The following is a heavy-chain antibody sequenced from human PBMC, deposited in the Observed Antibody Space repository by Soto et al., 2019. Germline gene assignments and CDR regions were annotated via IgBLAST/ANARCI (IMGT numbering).Heavy chain of an antibody. CDR2: ISGSGSNT. D-gene: IGHD2-15*01. Sequence: GGSLRLSCEASGFTFRSHDMSWVRQAPGKELEWVATISGSGSNTHYTDSVKGRFIISKDNAKNTMYLQMDSPRAEDTAVYYCARDKVVGRTLTTHYYYGLDVWGQGTSVTVSS. J-gene: IGHJ6*02. CDR3: ARDKVVGRTLTTHYYYGLDV. V-gene: IGHV3-23*01. CDR1: GFTFRSHD.